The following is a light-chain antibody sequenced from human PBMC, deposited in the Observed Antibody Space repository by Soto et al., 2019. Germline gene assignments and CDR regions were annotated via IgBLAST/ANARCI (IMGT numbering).Light chain of an antibody. J-gene: IGKJ1*01. CDR3: QQGYSNPWT. CDR1: QTISRY. CDR2: SAS. Sequence: DIQMTQSPSSLSASVGDRVTITCRASQTISRYLNWYQQRPGKAPNLLIYSASSLQSGVPSRFSGSGSGTDFTLSLNSLQPEDFATYYCQQGYSNPWTFGQGTKVDIK. V-gene: IGKV1-39*01.